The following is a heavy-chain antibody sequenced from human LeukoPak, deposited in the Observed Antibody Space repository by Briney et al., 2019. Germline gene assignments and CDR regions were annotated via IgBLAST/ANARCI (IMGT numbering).Heavy chain of an antibody. D-gene: IGHD2-2*01. CDR1: GFTFSSYS. CDR2: ISSSSSYI. Sequence: GGSLRLSCAASGFTFSSYSMTWVRQAPGKGLEWVSSISSSSSYIYYADSVKGRFTISRDNAKNSLYLQMNSLRAEDTAVYYCASGIVVVPAARKRASYFDYWGQGTLVTVSS. CDR3: ASGIVVVPAARKRASYFDY. J-gene: IGHJ4*02. V-gene: IGHV3-21*01.